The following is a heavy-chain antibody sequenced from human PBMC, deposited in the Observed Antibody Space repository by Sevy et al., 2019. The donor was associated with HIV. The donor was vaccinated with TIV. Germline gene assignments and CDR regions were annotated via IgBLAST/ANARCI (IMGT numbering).Heavy chain of an antibody. CDR2: ISYDGSNK. J-gene: IGHJ4*02. CDR3: ARAYSSSWYVGAFDY. D-gene: IGHD6-13*01. Sequence: GGSLRLSCAASGFTFSSYGMHWVRQAPGKGLEWVAVISYDGSNKYYADSVKGRFTISRDNSQNTLYLQMNSLRAEDTAVYYCARAYSSSWYVGAFDYWGQGTLVTVSS. V-gene: IGHV3-30*03. CDR1: GFTFSSYG.